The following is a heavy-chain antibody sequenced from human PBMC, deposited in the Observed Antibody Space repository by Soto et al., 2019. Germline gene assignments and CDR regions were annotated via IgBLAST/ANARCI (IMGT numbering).Heavy chain of an antibody. CDR3: ARVYSSGGGSYSIDY. J-gene: IGHJ4*02. CDR1: GFSFSNYA. Sequence: PGGSLRLSCAASGFSFSNYAMHWVRQAPGKGLEWVAIISYDGSNKYYADSVKGRFTISRDNSKNTLYLQMNSLRAEDTAVYYSARVYSSGGGSYSIDYWGQGTLLTAAS. V-gene: IGHV3-30-3*01. D-gene: IGHD2-15*01. CDR2: ISYDGSNK.